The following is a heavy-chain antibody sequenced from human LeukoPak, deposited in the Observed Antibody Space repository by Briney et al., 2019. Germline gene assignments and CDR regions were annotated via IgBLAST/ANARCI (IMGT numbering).Heavy chain of an antibody. CDR1: GYTLTELS. V-gene: IGHV1-24*01. CDR3: ARSRLGGFGVLHAFDI. CDR2: FDPEDGET. D-gene: IGHD3-10*01. Sequence: ASVKVSCKVSGYTLTELSMHWVRQAPGKGLEWMGGFDPEDGETIYAQKFQGRVTMTEDTSTDTAYMELSSLRSEDTAVYYCARSRLGGFGVLHAFDIWGQGTMVTVSS. J-gene: IGHJ3*02.